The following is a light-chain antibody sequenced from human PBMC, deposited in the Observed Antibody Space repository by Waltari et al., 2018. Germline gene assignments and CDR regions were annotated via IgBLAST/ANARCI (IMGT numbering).Light chain of an antibody. V-gene: IGLV2-14*03. J-gene: IGLJ1*01. CDR2: DVS. Sequence: QSALTQPASVSGSPGQSITISCTGTSSDIGSYKYVSWYQQHPDRAPRLMIYDVSYRPSGISSRFSGSKSGNTASLTISGLQADDEAEYYGSSYTSSSTYVFGTGTKVTVL. CDR1: SSDIGSYKY. CDR3: SSYTSSSTYV.